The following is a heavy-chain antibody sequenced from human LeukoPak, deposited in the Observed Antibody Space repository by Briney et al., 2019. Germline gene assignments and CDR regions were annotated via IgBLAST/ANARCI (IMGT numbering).Heavy chain of an antibody. CDR2: IKEDGSER. Sequence: GSLRLSCAASRFTFSSYWMSWVRQSPGKGLEWVAHIKEDGSERYYGDSVQGRFTISRDNAKNSLYLQMNSLRADDTAVYYCATHGDWSHAYWGQGTLVTVSS. CDR1: RFTFSSYW. J-gene: IGHJ4*02. D-gene: IGHD4-17*01. CDR3: ATHGDWSHAY. V-gene: IGHV3-7*01.